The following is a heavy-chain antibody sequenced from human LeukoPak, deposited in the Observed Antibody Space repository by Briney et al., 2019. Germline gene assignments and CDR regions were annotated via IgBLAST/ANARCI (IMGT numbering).Heavy chain of an antibody. CDR2: MNPNSGNT. CDR3: ARSRRGGSKYYFDY. Sequence: ASVKVSCKASGYTFTSYDINWVRQATGQGLEWMGWMNPNSGNTGYAQKFQGRVTMTRNTSISTAHMELSSLRSEDTAVYYCARSRRGGSKYYFDYWGQGTLVTVSS. V-gene: IGHV1-8*01. CDR1: GYTFTSYD. D-gene: IGHD1-26*01. J-gene: IGHJ4*02.